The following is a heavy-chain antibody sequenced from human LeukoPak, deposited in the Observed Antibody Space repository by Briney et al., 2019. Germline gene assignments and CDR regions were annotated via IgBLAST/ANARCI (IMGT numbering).Heavy chain of an antibody. CDR3: ARDSDYEIVDP. Sequence: GGSLRLSCAASGFTFSSYWMHWVRQAPGKGLVWVSHINTDGSSTSYADSVKGRFTISRDNAKNTLYLQLNSLRAEDTAVYYCARDSDYEIVDPWGQGTLVTVSS. CDR1: GFTFSSYW. J-gene: IGHJ5*02. V-gene: IGHV3-74*01. CDR2: INTDGSST. D-gene: IGHD5-12*01.